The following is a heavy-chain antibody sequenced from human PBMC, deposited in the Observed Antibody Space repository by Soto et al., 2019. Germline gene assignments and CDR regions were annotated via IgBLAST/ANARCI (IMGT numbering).Heavy chain of an antibody. CDR2: ISYDGSNK. V-gene: IGHV3-30*18. Sequence: AVGSRRVGRGAAGGTFGGFGGRWIRPTQGKGLEWVAVISYDGSNKYYADSVKGRFTISGDNSKNTLYLQMNSLRAEDTAVYYCAKDGGPRFELAGWFDPWGQGTLVTVSS. CDR1: GGTFGGFG. D-gene: IGHD3-16*01. J-gene: IGHJ5*02. CDR3: AKDGGPRFELAGWFDP.